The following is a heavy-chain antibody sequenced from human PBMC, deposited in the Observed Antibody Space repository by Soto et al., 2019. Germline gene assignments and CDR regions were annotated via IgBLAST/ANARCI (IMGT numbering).Heavy chain of an antibody. J-gene: IGHJ6*02. CDR2: IGTAGDT. V-gene: IGHV3-13*01. Sequence: QTGGSLRLSCAASGFTFSSYDMHWVRQATGKGLEWVSAIGTAGDTYYPGSVKGRFTISRENAKNSLYLQMNSLRAGDTAVYYCARGLYGSGSYSLYGMDVWGQGTTVTVSS. CDR1: GFTFSSYD. CDR3: ARGLYGSGSYSLYGMDV. D-gene: IGHD3-10*01.